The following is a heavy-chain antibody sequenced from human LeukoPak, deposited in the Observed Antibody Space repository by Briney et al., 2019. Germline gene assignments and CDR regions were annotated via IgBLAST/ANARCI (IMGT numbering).Heavy chain of an antibody. CDR3: AKDWTRRYYYYMDV. Sequence: PGGSLRLSCAASGFTFDDYAMHWVRQAPGKGLEWVSGISWNSGSIGYADSVKGRFTISRDNAKNSLYLQMNSLRAEDMALYYCAKDWTRRYYYYMDVWGKGTTVTVSS. D-gene: IGHD1-1*01. J-gene: IGHJ6*03. CDR1: GFTFDDYA. V-gene: IGHV3-9*03. CDR2: ISWNSGSI.